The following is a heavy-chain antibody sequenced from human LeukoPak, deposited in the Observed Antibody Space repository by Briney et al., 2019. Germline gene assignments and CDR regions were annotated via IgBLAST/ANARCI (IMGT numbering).Heavy chain of an antibody. CDR2: IKHDGIDK. J-gene: IGHJ4*02. CDR3: ATHPGDYWFGYLQL. CDR1: GFTFSKYW. D-gene: IGHD3-10*01. V-gene: IGHV3-7*01. Sequence: PGGSLRLSCATSGFTFSKYWMTWIRQAPAKGLEWVANIKHDGIDKYYVDSVKGRFTISRDNAKNSLYLQMDSLRTEDTAVYYCATHPGDYWFGYLQLWGQGTLVTVSS.